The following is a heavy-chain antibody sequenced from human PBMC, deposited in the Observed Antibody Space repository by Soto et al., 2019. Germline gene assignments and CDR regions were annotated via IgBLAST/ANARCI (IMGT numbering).Heavy chain of an antibody. V-gene: IGHV4-30-4*01. J-gene: IGHJ6*02. CDR2: IYHTGNT. Sequence: HVQLHQSGPRLVKPSQTLSLECSVIGGSVHTGDNYWSWVRQSPGRGLEWIGYIYHTGNTFYNPALENRVTMSVDASKNQLSLTLTSVTAADTAVYFCAREPLDGMDVWGQGTNVTVSS. CDR1: GGSVHTGDNY. CDR3: AREPLDGMDV.